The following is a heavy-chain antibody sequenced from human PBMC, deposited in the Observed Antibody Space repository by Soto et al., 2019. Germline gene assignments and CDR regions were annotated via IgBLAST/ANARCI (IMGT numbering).Heavy chain of an antibody. CDR3: ARDSASGYDRIFDY. Sequence: GGSLRLSCAASGFTFSDYYMSWIRQAPGKGLEWVSYISSSGSTIYYADSVKGRFTISRDNAKNSLYLQMNSLRAEDTAVYYCARDSASGYDRIFDYWGQGTLVTVSS. CDR2: ISSSGSTI. V-gene: IGHV3-11*01. CDR1: GFTFSDYY. J-gene: IGHJ4*02. D-gene: IGHD5-12*01.